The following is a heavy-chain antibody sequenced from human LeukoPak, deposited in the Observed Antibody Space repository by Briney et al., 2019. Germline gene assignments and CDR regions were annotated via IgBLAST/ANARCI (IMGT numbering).Heavy chain of an antibody. CDR3: ARDAGYGYDRFDY. D-gene: IGHD5-18*01. CDR2: ISSSSSTI. V-gene: IGHV3-48*01. CDR1: GFIFSSYS. Sequence: GGSLRLSCAASGFIFSSYSMNWVRQAPGKGLEWVSYISSSSSTIYYADSVKGRLTISRDNAKNSLYLQMNSLRAEDTAVYYCARDAGYGYDRFDYWGQGTQVTVSS. J-gene: IGHJ4*02.